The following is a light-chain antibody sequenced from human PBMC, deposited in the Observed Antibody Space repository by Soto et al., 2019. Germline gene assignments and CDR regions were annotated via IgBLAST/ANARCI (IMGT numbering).Light chain of an antibody. V-gene: IGKV3D-15*01. CDR1: QSVRSN. Sequence: EIVMTQSPAPLSVSPGERATLSCRATQSVRSNLAWYQQKPGQAPRLLIYGASTRATGIPARFSGSGSGTEFTLTISSLQSEDFAVYHCQQYNNWPAITFGQ. CDR3: QQYNNWPAIT. J-gene: IGKJ5*01. CDR2: GAS.